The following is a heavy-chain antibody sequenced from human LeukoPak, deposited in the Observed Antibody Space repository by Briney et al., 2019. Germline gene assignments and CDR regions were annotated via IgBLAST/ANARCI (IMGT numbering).Heavy chain of an antibody. Sequence: SETLSLTCTVSGGSISSYYWSWIRQPPGKGLEWIGYIYYSGSTNYNPSLKSRVTISVDTSKNQFSLKLSSVTAADTAVYCCARGFSTPYMDVWGKGTTVTVSS. J-gene: IGHJ6*03. CDR1: GGSISSYY. CDR3: ARGFSTPYMDV. V-gene: IGHV4-59*01. CDR2: IYYSGST. D-gene: IGHD2/OR15-2a*01.